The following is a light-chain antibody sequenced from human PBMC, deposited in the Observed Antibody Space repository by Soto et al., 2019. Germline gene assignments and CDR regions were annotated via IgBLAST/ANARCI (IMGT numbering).Light chain of an antibody. CDR2: HAS. CDR3: QQANSFPRT. Sequence: DIQMTQSPSTLPASVGDRVTITCRASQSISNWLAWYQQKPGTAPKVLIYHASNLQSGVPSRFSGSGSGTDFTLTINNLQPEDFATYYCQQANSFPRTFGPGTKVDIK. CDR1: QSISNW. J-gene: IGKJ3*01. V-gene: IGKV1-12*01.